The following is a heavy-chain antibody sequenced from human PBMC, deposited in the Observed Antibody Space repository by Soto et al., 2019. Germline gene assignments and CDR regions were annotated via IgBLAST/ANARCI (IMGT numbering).Heavy chain of an antibody. D-gene: IGHD5-12*01. Sequence: PSQTLSLTFAISGGSVSSNTSSWNCISQSPSRGLEWLGRTYFRSKWYNDYAVSVKSRIIINPDTSNNQFSLQLNSVTPEDTAVYFCAKGDNLGPKTGYAFDPWGQGIMVTVSS. CDR1: GGSVSSNTSS. J-gene: IGHJ5*02. V-gene: IGHV6-1*01. CDR2: TYFRSKWYN. CDR3: AKGDNLGPKTGYAFDP.